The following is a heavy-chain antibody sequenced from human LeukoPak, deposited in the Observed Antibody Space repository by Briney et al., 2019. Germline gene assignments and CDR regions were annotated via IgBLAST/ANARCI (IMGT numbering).Heavy chain of an antibody. D-gene: IGHD2/OR15-2a*01. CDR2: IYYTGST. V-gene: IGHV4-4*02. Sequence: SETLSLTCAVSGDSISNSNWWTWVRQPPGKGLQWIGEIYYTGSTNYNPSLKSRVTISVDKSKNQFSLKLSSVTAADTAFYYCASLVIASTYYFDNWGRGTLVTVSS. CDR3: ASLVIASTYYFDN. CDR1: GDSISNSNW. J-gene: IGHJ4*02.